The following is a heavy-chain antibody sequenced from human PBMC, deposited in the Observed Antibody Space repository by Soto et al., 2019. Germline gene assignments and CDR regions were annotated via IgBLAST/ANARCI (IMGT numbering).Heavy chain of an antibody. D-gene: IGHD2-8*01. CDR1: GGTFSSYA. CDR3: AREGGCTNGVCYPHYGMDV. Sequence: QVQLVQSGAEVKKPGSSVKVSCKASGGTFSSYAISWVRQAPGQGLEWMGVIIPSFGTANYAQKFQGRVTITADKSTSTAYMGLSSLRSEDTAVYYCAREGGCTNGVCYPHYGMDVWGQGTTVTVSS. V-gene: IGHV1-69*06. J-gene: IGHJ6*02. CDR2: IIPSFGTA.